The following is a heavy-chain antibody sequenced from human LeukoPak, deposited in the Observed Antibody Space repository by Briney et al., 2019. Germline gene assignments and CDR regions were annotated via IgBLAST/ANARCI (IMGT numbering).Heavy chain of an antibody. CDR1: GGSISSYY. V-gene: IGHV4-59*01. CDR2: IYYSGST. Sequence: SETRSLTCTVSGGSISSYYWSWIRQPPGKGLEWIGYIYYSGSTNYNPSLKSRVTISVDTSKNQFSLKLSSVTAADTAVYYCARETAGTEVDAFDIWGQGTMVTVSS. J-gene: IGHJ3*02. D-gene: IGHD6-13*01. CDR3: ARETAGTEVDAFDI.